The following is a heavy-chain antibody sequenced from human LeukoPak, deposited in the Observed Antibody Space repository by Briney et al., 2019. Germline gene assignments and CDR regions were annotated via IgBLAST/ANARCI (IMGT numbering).Heavy chain of an antibody. J-gene: IGHJ4*02. CDR1: GFTVSSNY. CDR2: IYSGGST. Sequence: GGSLRLSCAASGFTVSSNYMSWVRQAPGKGLEWVSVIYSGGSTYYADSVKGRFTTSTDNSENTMYLQMNSLRAEDTAVYYCARERTATSYFDCWGEGALVTLCS. V-gene: IGHV3-53*01. CDR3: ARERTATSYFDC. D-gene: IGHD5-24*01.